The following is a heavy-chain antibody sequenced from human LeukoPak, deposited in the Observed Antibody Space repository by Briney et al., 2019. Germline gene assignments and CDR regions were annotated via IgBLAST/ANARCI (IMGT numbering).Heavy chain of an antibody. CDR2: IYYSGST. CDR1: GGSISSGGYY. D-gene: IGHD6-19*01. Sequence: PSETLSLTCTVSGGSISSGGYYWSWIRQHPGKGLEWIGYIYYSGSTYYNPSLKSRVNISVDTSKNQFSLKLSSVTAADTAVYYCARHAAVEGSSGWSPLWWFDPWGQGTLVTVSS. J-gene: IGHJ5*02. V-gene: IGHV4-31*03. CDR3: ARHAAVEGSSGWSPLWWFDP.